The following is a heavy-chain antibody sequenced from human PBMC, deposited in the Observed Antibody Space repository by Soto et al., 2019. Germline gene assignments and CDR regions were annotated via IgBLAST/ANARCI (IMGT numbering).Heavy chain of an antibody. Sequence: GGSLRLSCAASGFTFSSYGMHWVRQAPGKGLEWVAVIWYDGSNKYYADSVKGRFTISRDNSKNTLYLQMNSLRAEDTAVYYCARAGRYCSGGSCYSAAFDIWGQGTMVTVSS. J-gene: IGHJ3*02. CDR1: GFTFSSYG. CDR3: ARAGRYCSGGSCYSAAFDI. D-gene: IGHD2-15*01. CDR2: IWYDGSNK. V-gene: IGHV3-33*01.